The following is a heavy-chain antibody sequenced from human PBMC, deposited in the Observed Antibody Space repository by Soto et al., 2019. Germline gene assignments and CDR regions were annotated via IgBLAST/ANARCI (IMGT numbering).Heavy chain of an antibody. Sequence: QVKLVQSGGEVRKPGSSVRVSCKTSGGTFGSYAISWVRQAPGQGLEWRGDIVPIFTTPRYAQKLQGRVTITADESTNSVYMDLTNLRSADTAVYFCARAGFSGSDFGYWGQGTLVTVAS. J-gene: IGHJ4*02. D-gene: IGHD1-26*01. V-gene: IGHV1-69*01. CDR2: IVPIFTTP. CDR3: ARAGFSGSDFGY. CDR1: GGTFGSYA.